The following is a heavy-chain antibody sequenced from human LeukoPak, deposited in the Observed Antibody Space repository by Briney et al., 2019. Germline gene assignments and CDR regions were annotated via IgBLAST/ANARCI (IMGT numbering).Heavy chain of an antibody. V-gene: IGHV4-61*01. CDR3: ARYSSGYSNWFDP. CDR1: GYSISSGYY. J-gene: IGHJ5*02. D-gene: IGHD3-22*01. CDR2: IYYSGST. Sequence: SETLSLTCTVSGYSISSGYYWGWIRQPPGKGLEWIGYIYYSGSTNYNPSLKSRVTISVDTSKNQFSLKLSSVTAADTAVYYCARYSSGYSNWFDPWGQGTLVTVSS.